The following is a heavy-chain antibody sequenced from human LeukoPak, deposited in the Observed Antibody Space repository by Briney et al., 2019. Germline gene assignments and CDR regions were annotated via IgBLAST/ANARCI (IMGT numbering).Heavy chain of an antibody. Sequence: GGSLRLSCAASGFSFSSYRMNWVRQAPGKGLEWVSYISSSGSTIYYADSVKGRFTISRDNAKNSLYLQMNSLRAEDTAVYYCAELGITMIGGVWGKGTTVTISS. CDR2: ISSSGSTI. D-gene: IGHD3-10*02. CDR3: AELGITMIGGV. J-gene: IGHJ6*04. CDR1: GFSFSSYR. V-gene: IGHV3-48*03.